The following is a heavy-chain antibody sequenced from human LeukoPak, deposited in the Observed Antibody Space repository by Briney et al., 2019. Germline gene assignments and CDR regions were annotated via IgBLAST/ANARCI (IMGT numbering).Heavy chain of an antibody. D-gene: IGHD3-10*01. V-gene: IGHV4-61*01. CDR3: ARRGGSGRSFDY. J-gene: IGHJ4*02. CDR2: IYYTGST. Sequence: SETLSLTCTVSGGSVSSGTYYWSWIRQPPGKGLEWIGYIYYTGSTNYNPSLKSRPTISVDTSKNQFSLKLSSVTAADTAVYYCARRGGSGRSFDYWGQGTLVTVSS. CDR1: GGSVSSGTYY.